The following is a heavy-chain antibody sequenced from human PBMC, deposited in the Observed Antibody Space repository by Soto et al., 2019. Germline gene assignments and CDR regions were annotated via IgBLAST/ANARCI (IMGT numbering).Heavy chain of an antibody. D-gene: IGHD3-3*01. Sequence: QVQLVQSGAEVKKPGSSVKVSCKASGGTFSSYAISWVRQAPGQGLEWMGGIIPIFGTANYAQKFQGRVTITWDESTSTADMELSCLRSEDTAVYYCARVVLSLYAFDIWGKGTMVTVSS. CDR3: ARVVLSLYAFDI. V-gene: IGHV1-69*05. J-gene: IGHJ3*02. CDR2: IIPIFGTA. CDR1: GGTFSSYA.